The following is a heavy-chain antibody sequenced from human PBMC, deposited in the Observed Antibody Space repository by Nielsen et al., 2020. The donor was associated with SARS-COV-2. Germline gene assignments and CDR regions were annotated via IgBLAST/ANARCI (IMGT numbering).Heavy chain of an antibody. CDR3: ARGGTIFGVVTRRGAFDI. V-gene: IGHV1-3*01. Sequence: WVRQAPGQGLEWMGWINGGTGNTKYSQKFQGRVTITRDTSASTAYMELSSLRSEDTAVYYCARGGTIFGVVTRRGAFDIWGQGTMVTVSS. J-gene: IGHJ3*02. CDR2: INGGTGNT. D-gene: IGHD3-3*01.